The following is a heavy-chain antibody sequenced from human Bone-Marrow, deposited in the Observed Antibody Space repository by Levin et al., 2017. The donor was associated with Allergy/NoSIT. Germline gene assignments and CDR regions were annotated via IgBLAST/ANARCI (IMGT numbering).Heavy chain of an antibody. CDR2: ISGSGSGT. CDR1: GFPFSTFA. J-gene: IGHJ4*02. Sequence: PGGSLRLSCTGSGFPFSTFAMNWVRQTPGEGLKWVSGISGSGSGTYYADSVKGRFNVSRDNSKNTLYLQMDSLRVEDTAIYYCVRGPVRYCTSITCFLYWGQGNLVTVSS. D-gene: IGHD2-8*01. CDR3: VRGPVRYCTSITCFLY. V-gene: IGHV3-23*01.